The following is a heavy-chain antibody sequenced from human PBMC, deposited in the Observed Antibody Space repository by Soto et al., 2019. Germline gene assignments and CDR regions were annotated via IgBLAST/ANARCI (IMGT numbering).Heavy chain of an antibody. Sequence: VQLVQSGVEVKKPGASVKVSCKASGYTFTNYGIIWVRQAPGQGLEWMGWINTYNGNTNYEQKVQGRVTMTTETSPSKAYMELRSLRSDDTAVYYCARDLLYSTRSTVRFDIWGQGTMLTVSS. V-gene: IGHV1-18*01. CDR2: INTYNGNT. CDR1: GYTFTNYG. J-gene: IGHJ3*02. CDR3: ARDLLYSTRSTVRFDI. D-gene: IGHD6-13*01.